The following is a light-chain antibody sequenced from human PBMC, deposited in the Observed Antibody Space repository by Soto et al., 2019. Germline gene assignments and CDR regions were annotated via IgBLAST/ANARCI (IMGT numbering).Light chain of an antibody. V-gene: IGKV1-9*01. CDR1: QGISTY. J-gene: IGKJ4*01. CDR3: QQLNSYPELT. CDR2: GAS. Sequence: IQLTQSPSSLSASVGDRVTITCRASQGISTYLAWFQQKSGKAPKLLIYGASTLESGVPSRFRGSGSGTDFTLTISSLQPEDFATYYCQQLNSYPELTFGGGTRWIS.